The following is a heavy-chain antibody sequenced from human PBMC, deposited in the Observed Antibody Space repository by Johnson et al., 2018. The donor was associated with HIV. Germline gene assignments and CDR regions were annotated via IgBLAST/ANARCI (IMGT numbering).Heavy chain of an antibody. CDR2: IYSGGST. J-gene: IGHJ3*02. Sequence: VQLVESGGGLVQPGGSLRLSCAASGFTVSRNYMRWVRQAPGKGLEWVSVIYSGGSTYYADSVKGRFTISRDKSENTVYLQMNRLRAEDTAVYYWARSYPGSASVYRDAFDIWGQGTMVTVSS. V-gene: IGHV3-66*01. CDR1: GFTVSRNY. D-gene: IGHD4-11*01. CDR3: ARSYPGSASVYRDAFDI.